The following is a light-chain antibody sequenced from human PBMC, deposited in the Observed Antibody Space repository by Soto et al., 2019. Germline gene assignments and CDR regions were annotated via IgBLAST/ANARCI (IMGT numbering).Light chain of an antibody. CDR2: EVV. J-gene: IGLJ1*01. Sequence: QSVLTQSPSASGSPGQSVTISCTGTKNDIGVYDFVSWYQHHPGKAPRLIIYEVVQRPSGVPDRFSGSKSGNTASLTVSGLQAADEADYFCMSYDGSNTDVYGSATKVTVL. V-gene: IGLV2-8*01. CDR1: KNDIGVYDF. CDR3: MSYDGSNTDV.